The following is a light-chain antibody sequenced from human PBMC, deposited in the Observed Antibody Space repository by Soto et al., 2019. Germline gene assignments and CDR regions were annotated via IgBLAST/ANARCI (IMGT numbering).Light chain of an antibody. Sequence: EIVMTQTPLSSLVTLGQPASISCRSSQSLVHSDGKTYLSWLQERPGQPPRLLIYEISNRFPGVPDRFTGSGAGTEFTLTISRVEAEDVGVYYCLQPTQSWTFGQGTKVEIK. J-gene: IGKJ1*01. CDR2: EIS. V-gene: IGKV2-24*01. CDR3: LQPTQSWT. CDR1: QSLVHSDGKTY.